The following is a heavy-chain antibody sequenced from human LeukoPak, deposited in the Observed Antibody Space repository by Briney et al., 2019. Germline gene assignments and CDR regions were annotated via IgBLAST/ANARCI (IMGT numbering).Heavy chain of an antibody. CDR1: GFTVSSNY. CDR3: AREGSSSYHWFDP. D-gene: IGHD6-13*01. J-gene: IGHJ5*02. Sequence: GGSLRLSCAASGFTVSSNYMSWVRQAPGKGLEWVSVIYSGGSTYYADSVKGRFTISRHNSKNTLYLQMNSLRAEDTAVYYCAREGSSSYHWFDPWGQGTLVTVSS. V-gene: IGHV3-53*04. CDR2: IYSGGST.